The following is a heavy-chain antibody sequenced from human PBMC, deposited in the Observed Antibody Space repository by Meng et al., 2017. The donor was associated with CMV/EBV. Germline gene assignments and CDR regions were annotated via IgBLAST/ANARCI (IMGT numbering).Heavy chain of an antibody. V-gene: IGHV1-2*02. CDR2: INPNSGGT. D-gene: IGHD2-21*01. Sequence: ASVKVSCKTSVYTFTTYYLHWVRQAPGQGLEWMGWINPNSGGTNYAQKFQGRVTMTRDTSISTAYMELSRLRSDDTAVYYCARSSPSLPSGGGDSYDAFDIWGQGTMVTVSS. CDR1: VYTFTTYY. CDR3: ARSSPSLPSGGGDSYDAFDI. J-gene: IGHJ3*02.